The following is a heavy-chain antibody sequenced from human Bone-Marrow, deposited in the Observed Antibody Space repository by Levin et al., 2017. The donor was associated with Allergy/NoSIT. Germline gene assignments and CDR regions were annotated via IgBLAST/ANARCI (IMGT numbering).Heavy chain of an antibody. Sequence: PGESLKISCKASGYTFTGYYMHWVRQAPGQGLEWMGRINPNSGGTNYAQKFQGRVTMTRDTSISTAYMELSRLRSDDTAVYYCARQAGQLVDPYYFDYWGQGTLVTVSS. CDR3: ARQAGQLVDPYYFDY. J-gene: IGHJ4*02. CDR2: INPNSGGT. CDR1: GYTFTGYY. V-gene: IGHV1-2*06. D-gene: IGHD6-6*01.